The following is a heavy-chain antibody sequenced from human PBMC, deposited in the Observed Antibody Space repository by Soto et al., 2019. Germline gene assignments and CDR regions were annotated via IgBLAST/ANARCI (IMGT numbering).Heavy chain of an antibody. V-gene: IGHV4-59*08. J-gene: IGHJ4*02. CDR2: VYYSGST. CDR3: ARHVGAAQNDY. CDR1: GGSISSYY. Sequence: PSETLSLTCTVSGGSISSYYWSWIRQPPGKGLEWIGYVYYSGSTDYNPALKSRVTISVDTSKNHFSLKLRSVTAAVTAASYSARHVGAAQNDYWGQGTLVTVSS. D-gene: IGHD6-13*01.